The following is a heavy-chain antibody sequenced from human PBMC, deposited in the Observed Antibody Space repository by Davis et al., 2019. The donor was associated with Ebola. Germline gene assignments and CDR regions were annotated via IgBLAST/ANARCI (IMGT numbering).Heavy chain of an antibody. D-gene: IGHD6-19*01. CDR2: IYPGDSDT. CDR3: ARQIRSSGYFDY. Sequence: GESLKISCKVSGYIFTNFWIGWVRQMPGKGLEWMGIIYPGDSDTRKSPSFQGQVTISADKSISTAYLQWSSLKASDTAMYYCARQIRSSGYFDYWGQGTLVTVSS. CDR1: GYIFTNFW. J-gene: IGHJ4*02. V-gene: IGHV5-51*01.